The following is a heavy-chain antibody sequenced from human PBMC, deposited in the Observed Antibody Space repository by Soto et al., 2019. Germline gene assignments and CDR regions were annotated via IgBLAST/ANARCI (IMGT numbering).Heavy chain of an antibody. J-gene: IGHJ4*02. D-gene: IGHD3-3*01. CDR2: ISAYNGNT. Sequence: QVQLVQSGAAVKKPGASVKVSCKASGYTFTSYGITWVRQAPGQGLEWMGWISAYNGNTNYAQKLQGRVTMTTDTSTSTAYMELRSLRSDDAAVYYCARDSGSDFWSGYYTQVDYWGQGTLVTVSS. CDR3: ARDSGSDFWSGYYTQVDY. V-gene: IGHV1-18*01. CDR1: GYTFTSYG.